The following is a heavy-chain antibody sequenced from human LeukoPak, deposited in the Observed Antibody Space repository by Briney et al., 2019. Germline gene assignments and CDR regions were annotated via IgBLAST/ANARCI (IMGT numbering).Heavy chain of an antibody. CDR2: IIPVFGTA. CDR1: LCIFISYV. J-gene: IGHJ3*02. D-gene: IGHD1-1*01. V-gene: IGHV1-69*13. CDR3: ARYRVVRLGINNAFDI. Sequence: ASVKVSFKASLCIFISYVCTWVGQAPGQGLEWMGGIIPVFGTANYAQKFQGRVTITADESTSTAYMELSSLQSEGTTVHDSARYRVVRLGINNAFDIWGHGTMVTVSS.